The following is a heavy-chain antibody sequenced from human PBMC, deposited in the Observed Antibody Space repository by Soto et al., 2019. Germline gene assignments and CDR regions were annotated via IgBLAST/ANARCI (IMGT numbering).Heavy chain of an antibody. CDR1: GFTFSSYA. D-gene: IGHD3-3*01. CDR2: ISGSGGST. CDR3: AKRPIFGVGSPYYYHYMDV. J-gene: IGHJ6*03. Sequence: GSLRLSCAASGFTFSSYAMSWVRQAPGKGLEWVSAISGSGGSTYYADSVKGRFTISRDNSKNTLYLQMNSLRAEDTAVYYCAKRPIFGVGSPYYYHYMDVWGKGTTVTVSS. V-gene: IGHV3-23*01.